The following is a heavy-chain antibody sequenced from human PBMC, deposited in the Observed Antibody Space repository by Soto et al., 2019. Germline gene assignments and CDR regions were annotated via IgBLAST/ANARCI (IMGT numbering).Heavy chain of an antibody. V-gene: IGHV4-59*03. J-gene: IGHJ4*02. CDR3: VRSFPGLH. CDR2: IYYTGRT. Sequence: QVQLQESGPGLVKPSETLSLTCTVSGGSISGYYWSWIRQPPGKGLEWIGYIYYTGRTNYNPSLKSRVTISLDTAKNQFTLRLNSVTAADAAVYCCVRSFPGLHWGQGSLVTVSS. D-gene: IGHD4-4*01. CDR1: GGSISGYY.